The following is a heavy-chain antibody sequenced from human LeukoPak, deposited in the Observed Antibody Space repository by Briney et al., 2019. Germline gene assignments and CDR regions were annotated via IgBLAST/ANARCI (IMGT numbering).Heavy chain of an antibody. CDR3: ARRGDI. J-gene: IGHJ3*02. Sequence: SETLSLTCTVSGGSITSGNYYWNWIRQPAGKGLEWIGRIYTSGSTNYNPSLESRVTISLDTSKNQFSLKLSSVTAADTAVYYCARRGDIWGQGTIVTVSS. CDR1: GGSITSGNYY. CDR2: IYTSGST. V-gene: IGHV4-61*02.